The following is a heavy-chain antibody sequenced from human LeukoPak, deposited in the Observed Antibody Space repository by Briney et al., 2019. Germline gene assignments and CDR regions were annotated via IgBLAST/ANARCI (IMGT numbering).Heavy chain of an antibody. V-gene: IGHV3-48*01. J-gene: IGHJ4*02. D-gene: IGHD6-19*01. Sequence: GGSLRLSCAASGFTFSSYSMNWVRQAPGKGLEWVSYISSSSSTIYYADSVKGRFTISRDNAENSLYLQMNSLRAEDTAVYYCARLVAVAGFDYGGQGTLVTVSS. CDR2: ISSSSSTI. CDR1: GFTFSSYS. CDR3: ARLVAVAGFDY.